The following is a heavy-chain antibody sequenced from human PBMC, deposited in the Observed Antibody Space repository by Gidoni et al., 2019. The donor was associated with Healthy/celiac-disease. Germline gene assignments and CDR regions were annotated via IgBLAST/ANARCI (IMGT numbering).Heavy chain of an antibody. D-gene: IGHD1-1*01. CDR3: AREYDVYGMDV. J-gene: IGHJ6*02. CDR1: SSYG. Sequence: SSYGMHWVRQAPGKGLEWVAVIWYDGSNKYYADSVKGRFTISRDNSKNTLYLQMNSLRAEDTAVYYCAREYDVYGMDVLGQGTTVTVSS. CDR2: IWYDGSNK. V-gene: IGHV3-33*01.